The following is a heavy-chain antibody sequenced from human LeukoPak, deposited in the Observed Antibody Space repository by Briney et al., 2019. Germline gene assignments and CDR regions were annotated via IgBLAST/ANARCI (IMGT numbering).Heavy chain of an antibody. CDR3: ARDSHKFDSSGYYPDAFDI. V-gene: IGHV3-48*03. CDR1: GFTFDDYG. J-gene: IGHJ3*02. D-gene: IGHD3-22*01. CDR2: ISSSGSSI. Sequence: GGSLRLSCVASGFTFDDYGMNWVRQAPGKGLEWVSYISSSGSSIYYADSVKGRFTISRDNAKKSLYLQMHSLRAEDTAVYYCARDSHKFDSSGYYPDAFDIWGQGTMVTVSS.